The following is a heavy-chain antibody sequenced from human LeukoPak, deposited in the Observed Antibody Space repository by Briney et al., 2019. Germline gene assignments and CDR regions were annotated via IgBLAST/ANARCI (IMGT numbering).Heavy chain of an antibody. D-gene: IGHD6-13*01. V-gene: IGHV3-23*01. CDR2: ISGSGGTT. CDR3: AKDRSSAAGWD. Sequence: ETLSLTCAVYGGSFSGYYWSWIRQPPGKGLEWVSAISGSGGTTYYADSVKGRFTISRDNSNNTLFLQMKTLRVVDTGIYYCAKDRSSAAGWDWGQGTLVTVSS. J-gene: IGHJ4*02. CDR1: GGSFSGYY.